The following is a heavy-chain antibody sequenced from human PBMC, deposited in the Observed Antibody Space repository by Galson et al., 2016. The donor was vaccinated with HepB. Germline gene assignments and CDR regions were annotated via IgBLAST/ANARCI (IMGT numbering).Heavy chain of an antibody. CDR3: AKQNRWTREYYFDY. CDR1: GFTFNTYG. Sequence: SLRLSCAASGFTFNTYGMHWVRQAPGKGLEWVALIWYDGSNKYYSDSVKGRFTISRDNSKNMLFLRMYSLRAEDTAVYFCAKQNRWTREYYFDYWGQGTLVTVSS. CDR2: IWYDGSNK. V-gene: IGHV3-33*06. J-gene: IGHJ4*02. D-gene: IGHD1/OR15-1a*01.